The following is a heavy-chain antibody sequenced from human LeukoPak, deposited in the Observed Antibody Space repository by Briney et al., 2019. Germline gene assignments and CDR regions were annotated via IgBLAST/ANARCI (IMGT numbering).Heavy chain of an antibody. Sequence: GASVEVSCKASGYTFTSYGISWVRQAPGQGPEWMGWISAYNGNTNYAQKLQGRVTMTTDTSTSTAYMELRSLRSDDTAVYYCARDLGSSWYGYYYYGMDVWGQGTTVTVSS. D-gene: IGHD6-13*01. CDR3: ARDLGSSWYGYYYYGMDV. V-gene: IGHV1-18*01. J-gene: IGHJ6*02. CDR2: ISAYNGNT. CDR1: GYTFTSYG.